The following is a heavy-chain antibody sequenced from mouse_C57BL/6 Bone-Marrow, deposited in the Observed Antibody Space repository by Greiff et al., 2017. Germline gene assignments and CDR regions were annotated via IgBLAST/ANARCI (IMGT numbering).Heavy chain of an antibody. CDR3: ARYYYGSSYVAWFAY. V-gene: IGHV1-43*01. CDR2: INPSTGGT. Sequence: VQLQQSGPELVKPGDSVKISCKASGYSFTGYYMHWVKQSSEKSLEWIGEINPSTGGTSYNQKFKGKATLTVDKSSSAAYMQLKSLTSEDSAVYYCARYYYGSSYVAWFAYWGQGTLVTVSA. D-gene: IGHD1-1*01. CDR1: GYSFTGYY. J-gene: IGHJ3*01.